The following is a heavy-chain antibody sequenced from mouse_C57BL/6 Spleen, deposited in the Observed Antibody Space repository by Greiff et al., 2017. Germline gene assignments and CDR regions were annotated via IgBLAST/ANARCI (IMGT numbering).Heavy chain of an antibody. Sequence: VKLQQPGAELVMPGASVKLSCKASGYTFTSYWMHWVKQRPGQGLEWIGEIDPSDSYTNYNQKFKGKSTLTVDKSSSTAYMQLSSLTSEDSSVYYCASSYYSNFYYFDYWGQGTTLTVSS. CDR1: GYTFTSYW. V-gene: IGHV1-69*01. J-gene: IGHJ2*01. CDR2: IDPSDSYT. D-gene: IGHD2-5*01. CDR3: ASSYYSNFYYFDY.